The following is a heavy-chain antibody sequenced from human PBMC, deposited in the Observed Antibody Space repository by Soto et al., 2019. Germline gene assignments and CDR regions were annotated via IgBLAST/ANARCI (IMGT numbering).Heavy chain of an antibody. CDR3: ARVVRDSGVAHFDY. V-gene: IGHV1-69*13. CDR1: GGTFSSYA. D-gene: IGHD3-3*01. Sequence: GASVKVSCKASGGTFSSYAISWVRQAPGQGLEWMGGIIPIFGTANYAQKFQGRVTITADESTSTAYMELSSLRSEDTAVYYCARVVRDSGVAHFDYWGQGTLVTVSS. CDR2: IIPIFGTA. J-gene: IGHJ4*02.